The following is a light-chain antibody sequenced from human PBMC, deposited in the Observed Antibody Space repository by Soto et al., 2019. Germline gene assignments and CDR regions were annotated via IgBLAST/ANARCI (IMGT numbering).Light chain of an antibody. V-gene: IGLV2-11*01. CDR2: DVS. CDR1: SGDVGGYNY. CDR3: CSYAGTYTFD. Sequence: QSVLAQPRSVSGSPGQSVTISCTGTSGDVGGYNYVSWYQQHPGKAPKVMIYDVSKRPSGVPDRFSGSKSGNTASLTISGLQAEDEADYYCCSYAGTYTFDFGTGTKVT. J-gene: IGLJ1*01.